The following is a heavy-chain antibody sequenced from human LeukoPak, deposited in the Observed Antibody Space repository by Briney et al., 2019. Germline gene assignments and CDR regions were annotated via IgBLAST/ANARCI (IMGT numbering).Heavy chain of an antibody. J-gene: IGHJ4*02. CDR2: IGSGGDT. CDR1: GFTFSSYA. D-gene: IGHD3-22*01. V-gene: IGHV3-23*01. CDR3: AKGLRDYYDSSGYFAY. Sequence: PGGSLRLSCAASGFTFSSYAMTWVRQPPGKGLEWVSAIGSGGDTKYADSVKGRFTISRDNAKNSLYLQMNSLRAEDTALYYCAKGLRDYYDSSGYFAYWGQGTLVTVSS.